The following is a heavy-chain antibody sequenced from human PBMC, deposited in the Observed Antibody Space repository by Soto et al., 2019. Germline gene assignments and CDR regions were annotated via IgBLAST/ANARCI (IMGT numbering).Heavy chain of an antibody. CDR1: GYTFTSYD. CDR2: VNPNNGHT. CDR3: VRLFYYGSGSRVE. V-gene: IGHV1-8*01. J-gene: IGHJ4*02. Sequence: QVPLVQSGAEVKKPGASVKVSCKASGYTFTSYDINWVRQATGQGLEWMGWVNPNNGHTGYAQKFQGRVTMTRNTSISTAYMELDSLRSEDTAVYYCVRLFYYGSGSRVEWGQGTLVTVSS. D-gene: IGHD3-10*01.